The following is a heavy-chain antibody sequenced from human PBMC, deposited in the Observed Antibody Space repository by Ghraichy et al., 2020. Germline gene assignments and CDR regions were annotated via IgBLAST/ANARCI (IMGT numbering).Heavy chain of an antibody. CDR1: GFTFSSYS. V-gene: IGHV3-21*01. D-gene: IGHD1-7*01. Sequence: GGSLRLSCAASGFTFSSYSINWVRQAPGKGLEWVSSISSSSSYIYYADSVKGRFTISRDNAKNSLYLQMNSLRAEDTAVYYCARELSTWNYEKNWFDPWGQGTLVTVSS. CDR2: ISSSSSYI. CDR3: ARELSTWNYEKNWFDP. J-gene: IGHJ5*02.